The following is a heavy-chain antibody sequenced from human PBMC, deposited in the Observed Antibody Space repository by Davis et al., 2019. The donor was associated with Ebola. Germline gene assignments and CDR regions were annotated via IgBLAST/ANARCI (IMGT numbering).Heavy chain of an antibody. CDR3: ARVPGYYSDSNAYAFDI. J-gene: IGHJ3*02. V-gene: IGHV1-46*01. D-gene: IGHD3-22*01. CDR2: INPKFGMP. CDR1: GYTFTNYY. Sequence: ASVKVSCKASGYTFTNYYMHWVRQAPGQGLEWMGMINPKFGMPNYAQKFQGRVTITADISTSTAYMELNSLRSEDTAVYYCARVPGYYSDSNAYAFDIWGQGTRVTVSS.